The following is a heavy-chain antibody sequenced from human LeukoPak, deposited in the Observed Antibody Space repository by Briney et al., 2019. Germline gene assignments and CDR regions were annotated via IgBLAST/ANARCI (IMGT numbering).Heavy chain of an antibody. Sequence: ASVKVSCKGSGYNFDRYGVNWVRQAPGQGLEWVGWISTYNGNTFYAQKFGGRVSMTTDTSTNTVYMDLRSLRSDDTAVYYCARDLEHCRNIICSNSAYWGQGTLVTVSS. J-gene: IGHJ4*02. CDR2: ISTYNGNT. V-gene: IGHV1-18*04. CDR3: ARDLEHCRNIICSNSAY. CDR1: GYNFDRYG. D-gene: IGHD2-2*01.